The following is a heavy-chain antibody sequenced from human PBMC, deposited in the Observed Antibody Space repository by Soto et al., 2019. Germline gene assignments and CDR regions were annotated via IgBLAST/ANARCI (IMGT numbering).Heavy chain of an antibody. CDR2: IIPILGIA. J-gene: IGHJ4*02. D-gene: IGHD1-1*01. CDR3: ARELERHAPHQN. V-gene: IGHV1-69*04. Sequence: ASVKVSCKASGGTFSSYTISWVRQAPGQGLEWMGRIIPILGIANYAQKFQGRVTITADKSTSTAYMELSSLRSEDTAVYYCARELERHAPHQNWGQGTLVTVSS. CDR1: GGTFSSYT.